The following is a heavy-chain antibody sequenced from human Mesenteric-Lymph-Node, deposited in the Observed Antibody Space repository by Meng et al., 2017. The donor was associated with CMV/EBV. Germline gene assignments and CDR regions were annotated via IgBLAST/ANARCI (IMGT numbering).Heavy chain of an antibody. CDR1: GFSFSSSA. J-gene: IGHJ4*02. CDR3: ARVMMSLRGPSYHFDS. D-gene: IGHD3-10*01. V-gene: IGHV3-23*01. CDR2: ISGSGGST. Sequence: SGFSFSSSAMGWVRQAPGKGLEWVSVISGSGGSTNYADSVKGRFTISRDNSKNTLYLQMNSLRADETAVYFCARVMMSLRGPSYHFDSWGQGTLVTVSS.